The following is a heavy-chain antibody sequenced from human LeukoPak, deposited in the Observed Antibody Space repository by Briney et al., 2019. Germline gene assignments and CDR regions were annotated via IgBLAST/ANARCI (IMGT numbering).Heavy chain of an antibody. V-gene: IGHV3-21*01. D-gene: IGHD3-3*01. CDR2: LSSSSYI. J-gene: IGHJ5*02. CDR1: GFTFSSYS. CDR3: ARDAASGNNWFDP. Sequence: GGSLRLSCAASGFTFSSYSMNWVRQAPGKGLEWVSSLSSSSYIYYADSVKGRFTISRDNARNSLYLQMNSLSTEDTALYYCARDAASGNNWFDPWGQGTLVTVSS.